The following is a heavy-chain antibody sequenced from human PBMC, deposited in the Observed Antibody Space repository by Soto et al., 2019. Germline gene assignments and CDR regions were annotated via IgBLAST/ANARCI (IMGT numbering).Heavy chain of an antibody. CDR1: GFTFSIFA. D-gene: IGHD3-22*01. V-gene: IGHV3-11*01. Sequence: GGSLRLSCAASGFTFSIFAMSWVRQSPGKGLEWVSYISSSGSTIYYADSVKGRFTISRDNAKNSLYLQMNSLRAEDTAVYYCARDIISSGYYGYNWFDPWGQGTLVTVSS. CDR3: ARDIISSGYYGYNWFDP. CDR2: ISSSGSTI. J-gene: IGHJ5*02.